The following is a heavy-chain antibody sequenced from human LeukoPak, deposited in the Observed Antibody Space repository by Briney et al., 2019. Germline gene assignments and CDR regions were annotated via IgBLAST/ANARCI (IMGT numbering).Heavy chain of an antibody. CDR3: ARVNTIFGVGPGDY. Sequence: GASVKVSCKASGYTFTGYYMHWVRQAPGQGLEWMGWINPNSGGTNYAQKFQGGVTMTRDTSISTAYMELSRLRSDETAVYYCARVNTIFGVGPGDYWGQGTLVTVSS. J-gene: IGHJ4*02. CDR1: GYTFTGYY. CDR2: INPNSGGT. D-gene: IGHD3-3*01. V-gene: IGHV1-2*02.